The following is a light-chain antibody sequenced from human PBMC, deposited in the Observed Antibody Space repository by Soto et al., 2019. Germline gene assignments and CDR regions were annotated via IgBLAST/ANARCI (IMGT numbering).Light chain of an antibody. CDR2: KAS. J-gene: IGKJ1*01. CDR3: QHYNSYSEA. V-gene: IGKV1-5*03. CDR1: QSISSW. Sequence: DIQMNQSPSTLSATVGDRVTITCRASQSISSWLAWYQQKPGKAPKVLIYKASSLESGVSSRFSGSGSGTEFTLTISSLQPDDFATYYCQHYNSYSEAFGQGTKVDIK.